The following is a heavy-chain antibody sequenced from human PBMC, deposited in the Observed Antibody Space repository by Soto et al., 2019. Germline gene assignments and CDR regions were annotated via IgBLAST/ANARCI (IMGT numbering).Heavy chain of an antibody. V-gene: IGHV3-74*01. CDR1: GFTFSSYW. J-gene: IGHJ3*02. D-gene: IGHD2-15*01. Sequence: GGSLRLSCAASGFTFSSYWMHWVRQAPGKGLVWVSRINSDGSSTSYADSVKGRFTISRDNAKNTLYLQMNSLRAEDTAVYYCAREMVVAADAFDIWGQGTMGTV. CDR2: INSDGSST. CDR3: AREMVVAADAFDI.